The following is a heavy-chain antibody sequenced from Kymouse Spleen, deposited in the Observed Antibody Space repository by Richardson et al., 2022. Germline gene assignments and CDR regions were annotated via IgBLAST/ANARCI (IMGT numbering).Heavy chain of an antibody. J-gene: IGHJ4*02. D-gene: IGHD2-2*02. CDR3: ARGGRVVVPAAMDY. CDR2: INHSGST. Sequence: QVQLQQWGAGLLKPSETLSLTCAVYGGSFSGYYWSWIRQPPGKGLEWIGEINHSGSTNYNPSLKSRVTISVDTSKNQFSLKLSSVTAADTAVYYCARGGRVVVPAAMDYWGQGTLVTVSS. CDR1: GGSFSGYY. V-gene: IGHV4-34*01.